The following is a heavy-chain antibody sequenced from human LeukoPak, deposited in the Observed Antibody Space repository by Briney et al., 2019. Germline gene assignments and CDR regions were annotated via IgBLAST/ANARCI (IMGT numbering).Heavy chain of an antibody. CDR2: IYHSGST. CDR3: ARESFGDRRFGY. CDR1: GGSISSGGYY. Sequence: SQTLSLTCTVSGGSISSGGYYWSWIRQPPGKGLEWIGYIYHSGSTCYNPSLKSRVTISVDRSKNQFSLKLSSVTAADTAVYYCARESFGDRRFGYWGQGTLVTVSS. V-gene: IGHV4-30-2*01. D-gene: IGHD3-3*01. J-gene: IGHJ4*02.